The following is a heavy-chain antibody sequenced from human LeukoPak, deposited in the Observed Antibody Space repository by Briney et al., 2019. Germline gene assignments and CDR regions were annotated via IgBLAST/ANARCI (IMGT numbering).Heavy chain of an antibody. CDR1: GFSFSNYA. CDR3: ARDHGFWTGGIYSYYGMDV. Sequence: GGSLRLSCVPSGFSFSNYAMSWVRQAPGEGLEWVSSINSRNTYIYYADSVQGRFTISRDNAKNSLYLQMDSLRAEDTAVYYCARDHGFWTGGIYSYYGMDVWGQGTTVTVSS. J-gene: IGHJ6*02. D-gene: IGHD3/OR15-3a*01. V-gene: IGHV3-21*01. CDR2: INSRNTYI.